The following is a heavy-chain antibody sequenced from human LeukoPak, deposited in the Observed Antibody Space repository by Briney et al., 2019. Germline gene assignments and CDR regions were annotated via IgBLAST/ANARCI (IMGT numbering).Heavy chain of an antibody. D-gene: IGHD3-10*01. CDR2: IRSKANSYAT. J-gene: IGHJ4*02. CDR3: TSRGYVNYYGSGSYFDY. V-gene: IGHV3-73*01. Sequence: PGGSLRLSCAASGFTFSGSAMHWVRQASGKGLEWVGRIRSKANSYATAYAASVKGRFTICRDDSKNTAYLQMNSLKTEDTAVYYCTSRGYVNYYGSGSYFDYWGQGTLVTVSS. CDR1: GFTFSGSA.